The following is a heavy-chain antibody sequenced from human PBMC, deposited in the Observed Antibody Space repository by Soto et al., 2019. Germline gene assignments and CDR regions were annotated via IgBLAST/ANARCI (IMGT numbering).Heavy chain of an antibody. J-gene: IGHJ5*02. V-gene: IGHV2-5*02. CDR2: IYWDDDK. CDR1: GFSLSTSGVG. Sequence: QITLKESGPTLVKPTQTLTLTCTFSGFSLSTSGVGVGWIRQPPGKALEWLALIYWDDDKRYSPSLKSRLTITKATAKNQVALTMTNKDPVDTATYYCAHSIAVAGKRWFDPWGQGTLVTVSS. CDR3: AHSIAVAGKRWFDP. D-gene: IGHD6-19*01.